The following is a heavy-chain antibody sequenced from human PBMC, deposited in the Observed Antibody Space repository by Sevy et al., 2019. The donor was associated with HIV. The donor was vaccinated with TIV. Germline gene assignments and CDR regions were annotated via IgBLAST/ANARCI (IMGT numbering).Heavy chain of an antibody. CDR1: GFTFSSYE. CDR2: ISNRGTTI. J-gene: IGHJ4*02. V-gene: IGHV3-48*03. Sequence: GGSLRLSCAASGFTFSSYEMNWVRQAPGKGLEWVSYISNRGTTISYSDSVKGRFTISSDNARNSLYLQMNSLRAEDTAVYYCARDLPPSATTVAHFDCWGQGTLVTVSS. CDR3: ARDLPPSATTVAHFDC. D-gene: IGHD4-17*01.